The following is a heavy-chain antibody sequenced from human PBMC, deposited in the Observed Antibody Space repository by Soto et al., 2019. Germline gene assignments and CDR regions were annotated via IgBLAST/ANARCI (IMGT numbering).Heavy chain of an antibody. CDR3: AKFGSGWYMGEYYFDY. CDR2: TSGSGGST. D-gene: IGHD6-19*01. V-gene: IGHV3-23*01. J-gene: IGHJ4*02. Sequence: GGSLRLSCAASGFTFSSYAMSWVRQAPGKGLEWVSATSGSGGSTYYADSVKGRFTISRDNSKNTLYLQMNSLRAEDTAVYYCAKFGSGWYMGEYYFDYWGQGTLVTVSS. CDR1: GFTFSSYA.